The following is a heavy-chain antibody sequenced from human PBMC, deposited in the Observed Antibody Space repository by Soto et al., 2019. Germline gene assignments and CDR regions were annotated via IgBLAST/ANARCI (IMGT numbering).Heavy chain of an antibody. V-gene: IGHV1-69*13. CDR3: AERSDILTGYYTNYYGMDV. CDR1: GGTFSSYA. J-gene: IGHJ6*02. CDR2: IIPIFGTA. D-gene: IGHD3-9*01. Sequence: GASVKVSCKASGGTFSSYAISWVRQAPGQGLDWMGGIIPIFGTANYAQKFQGRVTITADESTSTAYMELSSLRSEDTAVYYCAERSDILTGYYTNYYGMDVWGQGTTVTVSS.